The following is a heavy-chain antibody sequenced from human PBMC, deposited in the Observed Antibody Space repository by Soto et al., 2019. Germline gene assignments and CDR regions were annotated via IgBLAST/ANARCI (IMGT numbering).Heavy chain of an antibody. J-gene: IGHJ3*02. Sequence: ASVKVSCKASGYTFTSYDINWVRQATGQGLEWMGWMNPNSGNAGYAQKFQGRVTMTRNTSISTAYMELSSLRSEDTAVYYCAREGPLDTAMVSDAFDIWGQGTMVTVSS. CDR2: MNPNSGNA. CDR3: AREGPLDTAMVSDAFDI. CDR1: GYTFTSYD. V-gene: IGHV1-8*01. D-gene: IGHD5-18*01.